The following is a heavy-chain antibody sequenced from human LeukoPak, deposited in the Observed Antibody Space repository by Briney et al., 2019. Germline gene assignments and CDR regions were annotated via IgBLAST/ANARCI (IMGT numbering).Heavy chain of an antibody. J-gene: IGHJ6*03. Sequence: GGSLRLSCAASGFRFSSYGMSWVRQAPGKGLEWVSAITGSGDRIYYADSVKGRFTISRDNSKNTLFLQMNSLRAEDTAVYYCAKAKPPGGGYSYGEYYYYYYYMDVWGKGTTVTVSS. CDR1: GFRFSSYG. CDR3: AKAKPPGGGYSYGEYYYYYYYMDV. D-gene: IGHD5-18*01. V-gene: IGHV3-23*01. CDR2: ITGSGDRI.